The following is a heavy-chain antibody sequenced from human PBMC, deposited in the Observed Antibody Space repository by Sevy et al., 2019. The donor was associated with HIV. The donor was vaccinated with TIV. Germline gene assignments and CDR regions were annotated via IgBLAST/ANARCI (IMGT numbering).Heavy chain of an antibody. D-gene: IGHD3-10*01. V-gene: IGHV3-7*01. CDR1: GFTFSSYW. Sequence: GGSLRLSCAASGFTFSSYWMSWVRQAPGKGLEWLATINLDGSETFYVDSVKGRLTISRHNPRKSVYLQMTSLSAEDTAVYYCARLFYGSTDYWGQGTLVTVSS. CDR2: INLDGSET. J-gene: IGHJ4*02. CDR3: ARLFYGSTDY.